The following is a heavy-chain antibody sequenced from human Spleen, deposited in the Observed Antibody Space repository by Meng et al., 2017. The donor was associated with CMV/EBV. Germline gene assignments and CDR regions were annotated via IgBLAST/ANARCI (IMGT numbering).Heavy chain of an antibody. CDR2: ISYAGSNQ. V-gene: IGHV3-30*03. D-gene: IGHD5-24*01. CDR1: GFIFSNYG. CDR3: ARDMGWLHGPSEY. J-gene: IGHJ4*02. Sequence: GESLKISCVASGFIFSNYGVHWVRQAPGKGLEWVAVISYAGSNQYYADSVQGRFTISRDNSKNTAYLQMNSLRADDTAVYYCARDMGWLHGPSEYWGQGTLVTVSS.